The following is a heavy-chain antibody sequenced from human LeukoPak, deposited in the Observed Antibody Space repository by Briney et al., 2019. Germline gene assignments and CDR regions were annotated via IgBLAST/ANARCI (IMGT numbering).Heavy chain of an antibody. J-gene: IGHJ4*02. D-gene: IGHD6-13*01. V-gene: IGHV3-7*04. CDR3: ARGIAVAGRLIDY. CDR1: GFTFSSYW. Sequence: GGSLRLSCAASGFTFSSYWMSWVRQAPGKGLKWVANIKQDESEKYYVDSVKGRFTISRDNAKNSLYLQMNSLRAEDTAVYYCARGIAVAGRLIDYWGQGTLVTVSS. CDR2: IKQDESEK.